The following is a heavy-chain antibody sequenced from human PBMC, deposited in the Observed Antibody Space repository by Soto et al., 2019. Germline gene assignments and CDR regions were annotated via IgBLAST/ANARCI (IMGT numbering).Heavy chain of an antibody. Sequence: EVQLVESGGGLVNPGGSLRLSCTASGFAFNTYSMNWVRQAPGKGLEWVSSINEDSTYIYYSDSLRGRITISRDNDKDSLFLQMNSLRPDDTAVYYCVRDLGRYFRSGYMDLWGDGATVTVSS. CDR1: GFAFNTYS. J-gene: IGHJ6*02. CDR2: INEDSTYI. CDR3: VRDLGRYFRSGYMDL. V-gene: IGHV3-21*02. D-gene: IGHD3-9*01.